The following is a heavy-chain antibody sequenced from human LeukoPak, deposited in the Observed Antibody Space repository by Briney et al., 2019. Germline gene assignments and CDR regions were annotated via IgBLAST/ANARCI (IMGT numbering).Heavy chain of an antibody. J-gene: IGHJ4*02. CDR1: GYTFTGYC. V-gene: IGHV1-2*02. D-gene: IGHD6-19*01. Sequence: ASVKVSCKASGYTFTGYCMHWVRQAPGQGLEWMGWINPNSGGTNYAQKFQGRVTMTRDTSISTAYMELSRLRSDDTAVYYCASAGIAVAGSLLWFVYWGQGTLVTVSS. CDR3: ASAGIAVAGSLLWFVY. CDR2: INPNSGGT.